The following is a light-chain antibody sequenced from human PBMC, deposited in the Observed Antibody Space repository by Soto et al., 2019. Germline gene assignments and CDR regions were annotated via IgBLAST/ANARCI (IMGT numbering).Light chain of an antibody. CDR1: QGISSA. J-gene: IGKJ4*01. CDR2: DAS. Sequence: AIQLTQSPSSLSASVGDRVTITCRASQGISSALARYQQKPGKAPKLLIYDASSLESGVPSRCSGSGSGTDFTLTISSLQPEDFATYYCQQFNSYPLTFGGGTKVEIK. V-gene: IGKV1-13*02. CDR3: QQFNSYPLT.